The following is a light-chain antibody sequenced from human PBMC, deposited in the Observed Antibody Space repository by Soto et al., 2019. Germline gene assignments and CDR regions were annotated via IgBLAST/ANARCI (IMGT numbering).Light chain of an antibody. CDR3: ATWDDSLNGPV. CDR2: SDN. Sequence: QSVLTQPPSASGTPGQRVTISCSGSTSNIGRNTVNWFQQLPGTAPKLLIHSDNQRPSGVPDRFSGSKSGTSASLAISGLHSEDEADYYCATWDDSLNGPVFGGGTKLTVL. CDR1: TSNIGRNT. V-gene: IGLV1-44*01. J-gene: IGLJ2*01.